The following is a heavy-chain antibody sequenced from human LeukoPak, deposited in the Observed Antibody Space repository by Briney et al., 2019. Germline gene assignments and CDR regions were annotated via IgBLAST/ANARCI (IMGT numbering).Heavy chain of an antibody. V-gene: IGHV4-34*01. Sequence: SETLSLTCAVYGGSFSGYYWSWIRQPPGKGLEWIGEINHSGSTNYNPSLKSRVTISVDTSKNQFSLKLSSVTAADTAVYYCARGRTYYYGSGSYFDYWGQGTLVTVAS. D-gene: IGHD3-10*01. CDR3: ARGRTYYYGSGSYFDY. J-gene: IGHJ4*02. CDR1: GGSFSGYY. CDR2: INHSGST.